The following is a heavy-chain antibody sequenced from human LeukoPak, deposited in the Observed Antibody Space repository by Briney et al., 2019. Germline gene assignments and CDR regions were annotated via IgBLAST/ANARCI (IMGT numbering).Heavy chain of an antibody. V-gene: IGHV3-23*01. CDR1: GFTFSSYA. CDR3: AKESLFDILTGYHLDY. Sequence: PGGSLRLSCAASGFTFSSYAMSWVRQAPGKGLEWVSAISGSGGSTYYADSVKGRFTVSRDNSKNTLYLQMNSLRAEDTPVYYCAKESLFDILTGYHLDYWGQGTLVTVSS. D-gene: IGHD3-9*01. CDR2: ISGSGGST. J-gene: IGHJ4*02.